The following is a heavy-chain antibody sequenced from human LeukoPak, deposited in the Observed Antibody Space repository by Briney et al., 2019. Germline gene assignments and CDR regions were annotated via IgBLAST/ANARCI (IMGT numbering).Heavy chain of an antibody. CDR3: ARDQRITQIVVVTDTFDI. V-gene: IGHV1-18*01. CDR2: ISAYNGNT. CDR1: DYTFTNYG. D-gene: IGHD3-22*01. Sequence: ASVKVSCRASDYTFTNYGISWVRQAPGQGLEWMGWISAYNGNTIYAQKFQGRVTMTTGTSTSTAYMELRSLRSDDTAVYYCARDQRITQIVVVTDTFDIWGQGTMVTVSS. J-gene: IGHJ3*02.